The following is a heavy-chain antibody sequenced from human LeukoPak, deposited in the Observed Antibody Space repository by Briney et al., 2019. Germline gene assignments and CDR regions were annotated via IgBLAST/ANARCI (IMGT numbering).Heavy chain of an antibody. J-gene: IGHJ3*02. CDR1: GFAFTSSA. CDR3: AAARSGSYVDAFDI. V-gene: IGHV1-58*02. Sequence: TSVKVSCKASGFAFTSSAMQWVRQARGQRLEWMGWIDVGSGATNYAQKFQGKVTITRDMSTSTAYMELSRPTSDDAAVYFCAAARSGSYVDAFDIWGQGTLVTVSS. D-gene: IGHD1-26*01. CDR2: IDVGSGAT.